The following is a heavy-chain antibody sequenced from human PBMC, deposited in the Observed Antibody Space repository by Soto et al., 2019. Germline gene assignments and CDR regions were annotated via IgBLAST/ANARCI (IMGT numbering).Heavy chain of an antibody. Sequence: ASVKVSCKASGYTFTSYDINWVRQATGQGLEWMGWMNPNSGNTGYAQKFQGRVTMTRNTSISTAYMELSSLRSEDTAVYYCARGLRFDSGATTAFDIWGQGTMVTVSS. D-gene: IGHD1-26*01. J-gene: IGHJ3*02. CDR2: MNPNSGNT. CDR1: GYTFTSYD. V-gene: IGHV1-8*02. CDR3: ARGLRFDSGATTAFDI.